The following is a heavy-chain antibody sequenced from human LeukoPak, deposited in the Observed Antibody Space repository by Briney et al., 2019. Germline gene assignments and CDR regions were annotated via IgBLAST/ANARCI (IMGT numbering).Heavy chain of an antibody. Sequence: PGGSLRLSCAASGFTFSSYEMNWVRQAPGKGLEWVSYISSSGSTIYYADSVKGRFTISRDNAKNSLYLQMNSLRAEDTAVYYCARDDYCDPHLYYYGMDVWGQGTTVTVSS. J-gene: IGHJ6*02. CDR2: ISSSGSTI. D-gene: IGHD4-17*01. V-gene: IGHV3-48*03. CDR3: ARDDYCDPHLYYYGMDV. CDR1: GFTFSSYE.